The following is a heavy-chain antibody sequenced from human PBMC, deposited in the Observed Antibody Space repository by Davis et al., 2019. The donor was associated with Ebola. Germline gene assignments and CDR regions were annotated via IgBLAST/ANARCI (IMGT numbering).Heavy chain of an antibody. Sequence: MPSGTLSLTCAVSGGSISSSSWWSWVRQPPGKGLEWIGEIYHSGSTNYNPPLTSRVTISVDKSKNQFSLKLSSVTAADTAVYYCARESPVAGTYFSYWGQGTLVTVSS. D-gene: IGHD6-19*01. CDR2: IYHSGST. J-gene: IGHJ4*02. V-gene: IGHV4-4*02. CDR1: GGSISSSSW. CDR3: ARESPVAGTYFSY.